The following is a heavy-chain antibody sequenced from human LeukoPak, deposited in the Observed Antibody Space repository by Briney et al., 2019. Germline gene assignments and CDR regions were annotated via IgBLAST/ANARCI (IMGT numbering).Heavy chain of an antibody. CDR3: AREGGDYYGSGSMGYYFDY. J-gene: IGHJ4*02. Sequence: ASVKVSCKASGYTFTGYYMHWVRQAPGQGLEWMGWINPNSGGTNYAQKFQGRVTMTRDTSISTAYMELSRLRSDDTAVYYCAREGGDYYGSGSMGYYFDYWGQGTLVTVSS. D-gene: IGHD3-10*01. V-gene: IGHV1-2*02. CDR2: INPNSGGT. CDR1: GYTFTGYY.